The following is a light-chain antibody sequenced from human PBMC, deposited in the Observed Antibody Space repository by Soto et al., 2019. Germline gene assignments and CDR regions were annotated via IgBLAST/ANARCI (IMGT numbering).Light chain of an antibody. J-gene: IGKJ1*01. Sequence: DTQMTHSPSALSASVGDRVTIICRASQIISTQLAWYQQKPGMAPKLLISGAFSLESGVPSRFSGSGSGTEFALTISSLQPDDFATYYCQQYYSYSTFGQGTKVDIK. CDR1: QIISTQ. CDR2: GAF. V-gene: IGKV1-5*02. CDR3: QQYYSYST.